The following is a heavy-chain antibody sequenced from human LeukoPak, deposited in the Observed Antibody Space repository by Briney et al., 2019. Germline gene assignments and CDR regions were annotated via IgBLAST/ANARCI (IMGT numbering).Heavy chain of an antibody. J-gene: IGHJ4*02. Sequence: GAPVKVSCKASGYTFTGYYMHWVRQAPGQGLEWMGWINPNSGGTNYAQKFQGRVTMTRDTSISTAYMELSRLRSDDTAVYYCASLRDSSASAGAFDYWGQGTLVTVSS. CDR1: GYTFTGYY. CDR3: ASLRDSSASAGAFDY. D-gene: IGHD2-21*02. V-gene: IGHV1-2*02. CDR2: INPNSGGT.